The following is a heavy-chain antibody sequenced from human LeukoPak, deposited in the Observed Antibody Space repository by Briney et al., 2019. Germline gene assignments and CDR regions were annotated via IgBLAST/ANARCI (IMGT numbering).Heavy chain of an antibody. Sequence: GESLKVSCKASGYSFTSYWIGWVRQMPGKGLEWMGIIYPGDSDTRYSPSFQGQVTISVDKSISTAFLQWSSLKASDTAMYYCARSISGWYFDYWGQGTLVTVSS. CDR2: IYPGDSDT. CDR1: GYSFTSYW. CDR3: ARSISGWYFDY. V-gene: IGHV5-51*01. J-gene: IGHJ4*02. D-gene: IGHD6-19*01.